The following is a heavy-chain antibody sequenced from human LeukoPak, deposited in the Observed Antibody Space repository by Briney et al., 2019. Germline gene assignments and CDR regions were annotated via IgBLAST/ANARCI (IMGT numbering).Heavy chain of an antibody. Sequence: PSETLSLTRTLSGGSISTYYWSWIRQPPGKGLEWIGCIYHSGSTNYNPSLKSRVTISVDTSKNQFSLKLSSVTAADTAVYYCARGGGYASPIGYWGQGALVTVSS. CDR2: IYHSGST. CDR3: ARGGGYASPIGY. D-gene: IGHD5-12*01. J-gene: IGHJ4*02. V-gene: IGHV4-59*01. CDR1: GGSISTYY.